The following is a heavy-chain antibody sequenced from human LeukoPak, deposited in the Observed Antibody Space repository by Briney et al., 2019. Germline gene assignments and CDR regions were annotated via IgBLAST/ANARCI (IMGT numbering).Heavy chain of an antibody. D-gene: IGHD3-3*01. CDR2: IRYDGSNK. CDR1: GFTFSSYG. Sequence: GGSLRLSCAASGFTFSSYGMHWVRQAPGKGLEWVAFIRYDGSNKYYADSVKGRFTISRDNSKNTLYLQMNSLRAEDTAVYYCATYYDFWSGYYPPFDYWGQGTLVTVSS. V-gene: IGHV3-30*02. J-gene: IGHJ4*02. CDR3: ATYYDFWSGYYPPFDY.